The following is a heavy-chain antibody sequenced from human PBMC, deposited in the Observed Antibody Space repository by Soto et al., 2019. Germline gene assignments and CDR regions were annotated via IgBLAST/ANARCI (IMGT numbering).Heavy chain of an antibody. V-gene: IGHV3-21*01. CDR1: GFTFSSYS. J-gene: IGHJ3*02. D-gene: IGHD4-4*01. CDR2: ISSSSSYI. Sequence: TVGSLRLSCAASGFTFSSYSMNWVRQAPGRGLEWVSSISSSSSYIYYADSVKGRFTISRDNAKNSLYLQMNSLRAEDTAVYYCARSTVGDAFDIWGQGTMVTVSS. CDR3: ARSTVGDAFDI.